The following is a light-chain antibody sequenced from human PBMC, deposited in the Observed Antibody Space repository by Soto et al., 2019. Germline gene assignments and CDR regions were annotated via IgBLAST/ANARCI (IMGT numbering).Light chain of an antibody. CDR2: DVT. Sequence: QPALTQPASVSGSPGQSITISCTGTSSDVGSYNSVSWYQQHPGKAPKLMIYDVTNRPSGISNRFSGSKSGHTASLTISGLQAEDEADYYCNSYTSSVTYVLGTGTKVTVL. CDR3: NSYTSSVTYV. V-gene: IGLV2-14*01. J-gene: IGLJ1*01. CDR1: SSDVGSYNS.